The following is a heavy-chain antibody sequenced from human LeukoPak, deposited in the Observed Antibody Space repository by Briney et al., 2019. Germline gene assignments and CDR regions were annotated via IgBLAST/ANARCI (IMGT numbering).Heavy chain of an antibody. Sequence: SETLSLTCAVANESVSRGSYYWSWIRQPPGKGLEWIGYIYYSGSTNYNPSLKSRVTISVDTSKNQFSLKLSSVTAADTTVYYCASLEYGYNPDWGQGTLVTVSS. CDR2: IYYSGST. J-gene: IGHJ4*02. CDR3: ASLEYGYNPD. V-gene: IGHV4-61*01. CDR1: NESVSRGSYY. D-gene: IGHD5-24*01.